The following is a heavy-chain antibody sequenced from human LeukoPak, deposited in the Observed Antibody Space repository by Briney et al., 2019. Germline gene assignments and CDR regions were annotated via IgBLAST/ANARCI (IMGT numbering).Heavy chain of an antibody. D-gene: IGHD2-2*01. CDR3: ARDALVVTDI. CDR1: GFTFSSYT. V-gene: IGHV3-21*01. Sequence: GGSLRLSCAASGFTFSSYTMNWVRQAPGKGLEWVSSISSSSSYIYYADSVEGRFTISRDNAKNSLYLQMNSLRAEDTAVYYCARDALVVTDIWGQGTMVTVSS. J-gene: IGHJ3*02. CDR2: ISSSSSYI.